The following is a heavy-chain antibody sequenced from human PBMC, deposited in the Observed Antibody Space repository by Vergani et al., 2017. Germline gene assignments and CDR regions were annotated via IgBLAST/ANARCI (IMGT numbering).Heavy chain of an antibody. V-gene: IGHV1-2*02. Sequence: QVQLLQSGPELKEPGSSLQVSCKASGYIFTDYYLHWVRQAPGHGPEWMGWINPVTGGTNYAQKFEERVRLSLDPSITTGYMTLRRLTSGDTAMDYCARPLQPGGNSHWYFDLWGRGTLVSVSS. CDR2: INPVTGGT. CDR3: ARPLQPGGNSHWYFDL. D-gene: IGHD4-23*01. J-gene: IGHJ2*01. CDR1: GYIFTDYY.